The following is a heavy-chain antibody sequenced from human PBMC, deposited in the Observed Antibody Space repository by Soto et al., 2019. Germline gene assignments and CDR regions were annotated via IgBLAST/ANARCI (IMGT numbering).Heavy chain of an antibody. D-gene: IGHD3-16*01. CDR2: IHYSGNT. J-gene: IGHJ4*02. V-gene: IGHV4-61*01. CDR3: ARIPYTSASFDY. Sequence: LSETLALPCTISGVSISSISTSSIYWRWIRQPPGKGLEWIGSIHYSGNTNYSPSLKSRVTISVDTSKNQFSLKLSSVTAADTAVYYCARIPYTSASFDYWGQGTLVTVS. CDR1: GVSISSISTSSIY.